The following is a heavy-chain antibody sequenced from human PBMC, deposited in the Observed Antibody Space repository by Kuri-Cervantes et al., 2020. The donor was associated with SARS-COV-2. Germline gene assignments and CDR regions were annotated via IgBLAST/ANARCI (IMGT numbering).Heavy chain of an antibody. CDR3: ASHTYYYDSSGYLFGS. CDR1: GFTFSSYR. V-gene: IGHV3-21*01. D-gene: IGHD3-22*01. J-gene: IGHJ5*02. CDR2: ISSSSSYI. Sequence: GESLKISCAASGFTFSSYRMKWVRQVPGKGLEWVSSISSSSSYIYYADSVKGRFTISRDNAKNSLYLQMNSLRAEDTAVYYCASHTYYYDSSGYLFGSWGQGTLVTVSS.